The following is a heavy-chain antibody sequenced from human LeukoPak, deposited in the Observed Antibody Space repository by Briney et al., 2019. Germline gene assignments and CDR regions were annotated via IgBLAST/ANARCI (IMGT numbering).Heavy chain of an antibody. CDR1: GGSISSGSYY. Sequence: KNSETLSLTCTVSGGSISSGSYYWSWIRQHPGKGLEWIGYIYYSGSTYYNPSLKSRVTISVDTSKNQFSLKLSSVTAADTAVYYCARERYSGYDYYYYYGMDVWGQGTTVTVSS. J-gene: IGHJ6*02. CDR3: ARERYSGYDYYYYYGMDV. CDR2: IYYSGST. V-gene: IGHV4-31*03. D-gene: IGHD5-12*01.